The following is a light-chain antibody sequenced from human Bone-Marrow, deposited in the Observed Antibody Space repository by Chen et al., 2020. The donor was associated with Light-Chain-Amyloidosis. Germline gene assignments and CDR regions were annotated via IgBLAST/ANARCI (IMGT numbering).Light chain of an antibody. CDR3: QSADSSGTYEVI. CDR1: DLPTKY. J-gene: IGLJ2*01. Sequence: SYELTQPPSVSVSPGKTARITCSGDDLPTKYAYWYQQKPGQAPVLVIHRDTERPSGISERFSGSSSGTTATLNISGVQAEDEADYHCQSADSSGTYEVICGGGTKLTVL. V-gene: IGLV3-25*03. CDR2: RDT.